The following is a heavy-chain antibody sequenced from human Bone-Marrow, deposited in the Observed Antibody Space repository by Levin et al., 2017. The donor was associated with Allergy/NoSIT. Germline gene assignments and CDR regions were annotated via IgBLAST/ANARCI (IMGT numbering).Heavy chain of an antibody. D-gene: IGHD6-19*01. CDR1: GHKFANYW. J-gene: IGHJ4*02. Sequence: GESLKISCQISGHKFANYWIGWVRQMPGRGLEWMGIIYSGDSDARYSPSFQGQVIISADKSVSTAYLQWSSLKTSDTAIYYCAKQAVAGPMDYWGQGTLVTVSS. V-gene: IGHV5-51*01. CDR3: AKQAVAGPMDY. CDR2: IYSGDSDA.